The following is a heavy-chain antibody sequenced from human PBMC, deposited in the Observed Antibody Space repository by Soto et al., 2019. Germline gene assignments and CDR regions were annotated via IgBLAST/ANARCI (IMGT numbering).Heavy chain of an antibody. J-gene: IGHJ4*02. CDR2: IYRTGST. Sequence: QVQLQESGPGLVKPSGTLSLTCAVSGGSFTSNNWWTWVRQPPGQGLEWIGEIYRTGSTNYNPSLKSRVTISLDKSENQFALKVSSRTAADTAVYYCASRDPGTSGDYWGQGTLVTVSS. D-gene: IGHD1-7*01. CDR3: ASRDPGTSGDY. V-gene: IGHV4-4*02. CDR1: GGSFTSNNW.